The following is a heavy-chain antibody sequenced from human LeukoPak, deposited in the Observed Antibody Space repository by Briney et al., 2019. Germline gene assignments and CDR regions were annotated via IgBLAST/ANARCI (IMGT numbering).Heavy chain of an antibody. CDR2: ISYDGSNK. D-gene: IGHD1-26*01. CDR3: ARESGSYNY. V-gene: IGHV3-30-3*01. J-gene: IGHJ4*02. Sequence: GGSLRLSCAASGFTFSSYAMHWVRQAPGKGLEWVAVISYDGSNKYYADSVKGRFTISRDNSKNTLYLQMNSLRAEDTAVYYCARESGSYNYWGQGTLVTVSS. CDR1: GFTFSSYA.